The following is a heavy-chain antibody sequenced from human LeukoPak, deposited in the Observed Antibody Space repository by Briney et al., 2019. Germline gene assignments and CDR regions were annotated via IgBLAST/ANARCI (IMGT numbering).Heavy chain of an antibody. V-gene: IGHV4-34*01. CDR1: GGSFSGYY. CDR2: INHSGST. Sequence: SETLSLTCAVYGGSFSGYYWSWIRQPPGKGLEWIGEINHSGSTNYNPSLTSRVTISVDTSKNQFSLKLSSVTAADTAVYYCARLAIFGVVGYGYWGQGTLVTVSS. D-gene: IGHD3-3*01. CDR3: ARLAIFGVVGYGY. J-gene: IGHJ4*02.